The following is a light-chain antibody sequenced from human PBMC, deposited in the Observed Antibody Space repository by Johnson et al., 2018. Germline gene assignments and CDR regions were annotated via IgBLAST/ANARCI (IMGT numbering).Light chain of an antibody. Sequence: QSVLTQPPSVSAAPGQKVTISCSGSSSNIGNNYVSWYQQLPGTAPKLLIYENNKRPSGIPDRFSGSKSGTSATLGITGLQTGDEADYYCGTWDSSRRAGNVFGTGTKV. V-gene: IGLV1-51*02. J-gene: IGLJ1*01. CDR1: SSNIGNNY. CDR3: GTWDSSRRAGNV. CDR2: ENN.